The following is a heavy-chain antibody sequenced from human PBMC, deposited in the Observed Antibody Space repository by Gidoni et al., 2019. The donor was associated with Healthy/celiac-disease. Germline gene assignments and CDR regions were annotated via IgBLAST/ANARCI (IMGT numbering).Heavy chain of an antibody. Sequence: QVQLVQSGAEVKKPGSSVKVSCQASGGTFTSYAISWVRQAPEQGLEWMGGIIPIFGTANYAQKVQGRVTITADESTSTAYMELSSLRSEDTAVYYCARGGEDDSSGYYSPAGGMDVWGQGTTVTVSS. V-gene: IGHV1-69*01. CDR3: ARGGEDDSSGYYSPAGGMDV. CDR2: IIPIFGTA. J-gene: IGHJ6*02. D-gene: IGHD3-22*01. CDR1: GGTFTSYA.